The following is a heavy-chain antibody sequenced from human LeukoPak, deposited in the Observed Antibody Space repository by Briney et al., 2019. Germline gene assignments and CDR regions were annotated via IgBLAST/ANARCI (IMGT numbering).Heavy chain of an antibody. CDR2: IYYSGST. CDR3: ARFEIGVDYYDTTGGFDY. Sequence: SETLSLTCTVSGGSISGYYWSWIRQPPGKGLEWIGYIYYSGSTNYNPSLKCRVTMSVDTSKNQFSLKLSSVTAADTAVYYCARFEIGVDYYDTTGGFDYWGQGTLVTVSS. D-gene: IGHD3-22*01. J-gene: IGHJ4*02. CDR1: GGSISGYY. V-gene: IGHV4-59*01.